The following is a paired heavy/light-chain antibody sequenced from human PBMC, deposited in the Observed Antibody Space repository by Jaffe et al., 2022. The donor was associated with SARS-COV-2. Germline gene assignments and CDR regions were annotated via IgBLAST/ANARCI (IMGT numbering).Light chain of an antibody. CDR1: QTISNS. V-gene: IGKV1-39*01. CDR3: QQTYSTPRT. CDR2: AAS. J-gene: IGKJ1*01. Sequence: DIQMTQSPSSLSASVGDRVTITCRASQTISNSLNWYQQKPGKAPKVLIYAASTLQSGVPSRFSGSGSGTDFTLTISSLQPEDFATYYCQQTYSTPRTFGQGTKVEIK.
Heavy chain of an antibody. CDR1: GFTFSSYI. D-gene: IGHD6-25*01. CDR3: ARDRSAYNYMDI. J-gene: IGHJ6*03. Sequence: EVQLVESGGGLVKPGGSLRLSCAASGFTFSSYIMNWVRQAPGKGLEWLSSISSSSSYIYYADSVKGRFTISRDNAGNSLYLQMNSLRAEDTAVYYCARDRSAYNYMDIWGKGTTVTVSS. V-gene: IGHV3-21*01. CDR2: ISSSSSYI.